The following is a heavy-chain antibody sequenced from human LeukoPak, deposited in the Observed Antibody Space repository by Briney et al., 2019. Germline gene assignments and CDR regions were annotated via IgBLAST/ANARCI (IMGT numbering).Heavy chain of an antibody. V-gene: IGHV1-24*01. CDR1: GYTLTELS. Sequence: ASVKVSCKVSGYTLTELSMHWVRQAPGKGLEWMGGFDPEDGETIYAQKFQGRVTMTTDTSTSTAYMQLRSLRSDDTAVYYCARRQEWEQHWLDPWGQGALVTVSS. CDR2: FDPEDGET. CDR3: ARRQEWEQHWLDP. J-gene: IGHJ5*02. D-gene: IGHD1-26*01.